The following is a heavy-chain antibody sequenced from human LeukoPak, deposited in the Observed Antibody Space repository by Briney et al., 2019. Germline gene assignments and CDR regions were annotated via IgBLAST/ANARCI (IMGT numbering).Heavy chain of an antibody. D-gene: IGHD2-21*02. CDR1: GGSISSYY. Sequence: SETLSLTCTVSGGSISSYYWSWIRQPPGKGLEWIGYIYYSGSTNYNPSLKSRVTISVDTSKNQFSLKLSSVTAADTAVYYCARHDYYNNWFDPWGQGTLVTVSS. J-gene: IGHJ5*02. V-gene: IGHV4-59*01. CDR3: ARHDYYNNWFDP. CDR2: IYYSGST.